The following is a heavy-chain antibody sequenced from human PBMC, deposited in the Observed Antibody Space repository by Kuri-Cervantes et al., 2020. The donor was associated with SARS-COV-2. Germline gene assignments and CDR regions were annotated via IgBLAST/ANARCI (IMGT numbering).Heavy chain of an antibody. CDR2: ISGSGSYI. V-gene: IGHV3-21*01. J-gene: IGHJ4*02. D-gene: IGHD5-18*01. Sequence: GGSLRLSCAASGFTLSRYTMNWVRQAPGKALEWVSSISGSGSYIYYADSVKGRFTISRDNAKNSLYLQMNSLRAEDTAVYYCARDPRGYGYSYDYYFDYWGQGTLVTVSS. CDR3: ARDPRGYGYSYDYYFDY. CDR1: GFTLSRYT.